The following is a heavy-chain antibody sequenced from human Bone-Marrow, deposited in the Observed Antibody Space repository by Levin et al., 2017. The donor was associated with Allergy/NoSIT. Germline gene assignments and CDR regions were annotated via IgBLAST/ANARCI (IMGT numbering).Heavy chain of an antibody. V-gene: IGHV1-69*13. Sequence: SVKVSCKASGGTVSNSAFIWVRQAPGQGLDWMGGIIPKFGPANYAQKFQGRVTITADEFTDTTYLDLSSLRSNDTAVYYCARRLLSPGSRFDSWGQGTLVTVSS. J-gene: IGHJ4*02. D-gene: IGHD2-21*01. CDR3: ARRLLSPGSRFDS. CDR2: IIPKFGPA. CDR1: GGTVSNSA.